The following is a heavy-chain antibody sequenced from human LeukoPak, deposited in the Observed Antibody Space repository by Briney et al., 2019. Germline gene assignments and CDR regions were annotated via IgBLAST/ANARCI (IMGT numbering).Heavy chain of an antibody. D-gene: IGHD3-22*01. CDR3: ARSTRTYYYDSSGYLRDLQFDY. CDR2: ISTSSSYI. J-gene: IGHJ4*02. CDR1: GFTFGSYS. V-gene: IGHV3-21*01. Sequence: GGSLRLSCAASGFTFGSYSMNWVRQAAGRGLEWVSSISTSSSYINYADSVKGRFTITRDNAKNPLYLQMNRLRAEDTAVYYCARSTRTYYYDSSGYLRDLQFDYWGQGTLVTVSS.